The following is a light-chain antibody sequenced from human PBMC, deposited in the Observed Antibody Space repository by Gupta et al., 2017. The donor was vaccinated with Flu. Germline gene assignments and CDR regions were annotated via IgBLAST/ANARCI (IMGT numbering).Light chain of an antibody. V-gene: IGLV2-11*01. Sequence: QSALTQPRPVSWSPGQSVTIPCTGTSSDVGGYNYVSWYQQHPGTAPKLLIYDVSKRPSGGPDRFSGSKSGTTAPLTISGLQAEDEADYYCCSYAGSYTHWVFGGGTKLTVL. J-gene: IGLJ3*02. CDR3: CSYAGSYTHWV. CDR1: SSDVGGYNY. CDR2: DVS.